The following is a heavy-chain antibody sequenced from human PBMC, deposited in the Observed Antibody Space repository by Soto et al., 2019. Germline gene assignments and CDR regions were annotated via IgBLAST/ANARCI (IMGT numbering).Heavy chain of an antibody. J-gene: IGHJ5*02. CDR1: GFTFSDYF. D-gene: IGHD2-2*01. V-gene: IGHV3-11*06. Sequence: GGSLRLSCAASGFTFSDYFMSWIRQAPGKGLECVSFISGSSDNIKYADSVKGRFTISRDNAKNSLYLQMNSLRAEDTAVYYCVRDSARIVVVPRVDGDNWLDPWGQGTLVTVYS. CDR3: VRDSARIVVVPRVDGDNWLDP. CDR2: ISGSSDNI.